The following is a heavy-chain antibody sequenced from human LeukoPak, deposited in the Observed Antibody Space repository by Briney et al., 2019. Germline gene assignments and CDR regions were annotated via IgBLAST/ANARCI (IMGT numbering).Heavy chain of an antibody. CDR2: IIPIFGTA. V-gene: IGHV1-69*01. Sequence: SVKVSCKASGGTFSSYAISWVRQAPGQGLEWMGGIIPIFGTANYAQKFQGRVTITADESTSTAYMELSSLRSEDTAVYYCARERLPDYYDSSAYRPFDPWGQGTLVTVSS. J-gene: IGHJ5*02. D-gene: IGHD3-22*01. CDR3: ARERLPDYYDSSAYRPFDP. CDR1: GGTFSSYA.